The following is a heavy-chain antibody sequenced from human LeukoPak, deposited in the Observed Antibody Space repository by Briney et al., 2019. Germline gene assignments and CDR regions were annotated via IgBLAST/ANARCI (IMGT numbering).Heavy chain of an antibody. D-gene: IGHD3/OR15-3a*01. V-gene: IGHV1-8*01. J-gene: IGHJ6*02. CDR2: MNPNSGNT. Sequence: SVKVSCKASGYTFTSYDINWVRQATGQGLEWMGWMNPNSGNTGYAQKFQGRVTMTRNTSISTAYMELSSLRSEDTAVYYCARGGTGYYGEIYYYYYYGMDVWGQGTTVTVSS. CDR1: GYTFTSYD. CDR3: ARGGTGYYGEIYYYYYYGMDV.